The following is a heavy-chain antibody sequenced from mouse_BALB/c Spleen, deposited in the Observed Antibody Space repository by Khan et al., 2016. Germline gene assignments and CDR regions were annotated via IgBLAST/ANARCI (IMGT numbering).Heavy chain of an antibody. V-gene: IGHV5-6-5*01. CDR1: GFTFSSYA. Sequence: EVELVESGGGLVKPGGSLKLSCAASGFTFSSYAMSWVRQTPETRLEWVASISSGGSTYYPDSVKGRFTISRDNARNILYLQMSSLRSEDTAMYYCARGRYYGSSYYWYFDVWGAGTTVTVSS. D-gene: IGHD1-1*01. CDR3: ARGRYYGSSYYWYFDV. CDR2: ISSGGST. J-gene: IGHJ1*01.